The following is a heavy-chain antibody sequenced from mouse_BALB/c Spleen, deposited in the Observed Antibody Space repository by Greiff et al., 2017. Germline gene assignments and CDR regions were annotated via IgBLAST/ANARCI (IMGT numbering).Heavy chain of an antibody. Sequence: EVQRVESGGGLVQPGGSLRLSCATSGFTFTDYYMSWVRQPPGKALEWLGFIRNKANGYTTEYSASVKGRFTISRDNSQSILYLQMNTLRAEDSATYYCARDRGNSYAMDDWGQGTSVTVSS. J-gene: IGHJ4*01. V-gene: IGHV7-3*02. CDR3: ARDRGNSYAMDD. D-gene: IGHD2-1*01. CDR2: IRNKANGYTT. CDR1: GFTFTDYY.